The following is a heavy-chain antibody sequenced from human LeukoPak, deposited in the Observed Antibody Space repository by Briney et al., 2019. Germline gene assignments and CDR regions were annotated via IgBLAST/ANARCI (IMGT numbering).Heavy chain of an antibody. CDR2: INAGNGNT. D-gene: IGHD3-9*01. V-gene: IGHV1-3*01. J-gene: IGHJ4*02. CDR1: GYTFTSYA. CDR3: ARGYDILTGYPAGY. Sequence: ASVKVSCEASGYTFTSYAMHWVRQAPGQRLEWMGWINAGNGNTKYSQKFQGRVTITRDTSASTAYMELSSLRSEDTAVYYCARGYDILTGYPAGYWGQGTLVTVSS.